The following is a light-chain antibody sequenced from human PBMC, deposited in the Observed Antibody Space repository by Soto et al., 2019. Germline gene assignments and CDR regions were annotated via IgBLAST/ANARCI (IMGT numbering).Light chain of an antibody. CDR3: QQRSNWPPKYT. CDR2: DAS. J-gene: IGKJ2*01. V-gene: IGKV3-11*01. CDR1: QSVSSY. Sequence: EIVLTQSPATLSLSPGERATLSCRASQSVSSYLAWYQQKPGQAPRPLIYDASNRATGIPARFSGSGSGTDFSLTIRSLEPEDFAVYYCQQRSNWPPKYTFGQGTKLEIK.